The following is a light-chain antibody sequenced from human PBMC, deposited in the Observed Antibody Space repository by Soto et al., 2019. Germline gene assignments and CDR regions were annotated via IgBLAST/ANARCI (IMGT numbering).Light chain of an antibody. J-gene: IGKJ1*01. CDR1: LSLSNSV. Sequence: IDLTQSPGTLSLPPGDRATLSCRASLSLSNSVLAWYQQKPGQAPRLLIYGASKRATGVPDRFSGRGSGTDFTLTISRLEPEDFAVYFCQQYGIPPWTFGQGTKVDIK. CDR2: GAS. V-gene: IGKV3-20*01. CDR3: QQYGIPPWT.